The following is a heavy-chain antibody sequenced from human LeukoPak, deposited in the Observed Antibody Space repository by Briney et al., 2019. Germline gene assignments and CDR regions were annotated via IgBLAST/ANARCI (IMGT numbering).Heavy chain of an antibody. CDR3: ASEGARAFDI. Sequence: SETLSLTCTVSGGSISSSSYYWGWIRQPPGTGLEWIGSIYYSGSTYYNPSLKSRVTISVDTSKNQFSLKLSSVTAADTAVYYCASEGARAFDIWGQGTMVTVSS. D-gene: IGHD1-26*01. CDR1: GGSISSSSYY. V-gene: IGHV4-39*01. J-gene: IGHJ3*02. CDR2: IYYSGST.